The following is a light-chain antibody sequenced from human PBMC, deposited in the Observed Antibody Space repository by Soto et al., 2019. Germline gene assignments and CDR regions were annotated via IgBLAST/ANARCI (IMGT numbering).Light chain of an antibody. CDR3: RSYAVCPYV. J-gene: IGLJ1*01. V-gene: IGLV2-23*02. CDR2: EVS. Sequence: QSVLTQDASVSGSPGQSITISCTGTSSDIGTYDLVSWYQQHPGKAPKLMIYEVSKRPSGVSNRFSGSKSGNTASLTISGLQAVFDADYYCRSYAVCPYVFGTGT. CDR1: SSDIGTYDL.